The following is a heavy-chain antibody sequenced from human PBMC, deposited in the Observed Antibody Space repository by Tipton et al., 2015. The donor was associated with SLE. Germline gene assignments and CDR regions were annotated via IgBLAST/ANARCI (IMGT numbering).Heavy chain of an antibody. Sequence: SLRLSCAASGFTFSDYYMRWIRQAPGKGLEWVSYISSSGSTIYYADSVKGRFTISRDNAKNSLYLQMNSLRAEDTAVYYCARDAYGSRSYYFDYWCQGTLVTVSS. D-gene: IGHD3-10*01. CDR3: ARDAYGSRSYYFDY. J-gene: IGHJ4*02. CDR2: ISSSGSTI. V-gene: IGHV3-11*01. CDR1: GFTFSDYY.